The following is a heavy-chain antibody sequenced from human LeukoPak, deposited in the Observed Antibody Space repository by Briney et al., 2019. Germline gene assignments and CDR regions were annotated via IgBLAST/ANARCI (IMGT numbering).Heavy chain of an antibody. J-gene: IGHJ4*02. CDR1: GFTFSSHG. CDR2: IRYDGSNK. D-gene: IGHD2-2*02. CDR3: AKDYSPYCSSTSYYTADY. Sequence: GGSLRLSCAASGFTFSSHGMHWVRQAPGKGLEWVAFIRYDGSNKYYADSVKGRFTISSDNSKNTLYLQRNSLRAEDTAVYYCAKDYSPYCSSTSYYTADYWGQGTLVTVSS. V-gene: IGHV3-30*02.